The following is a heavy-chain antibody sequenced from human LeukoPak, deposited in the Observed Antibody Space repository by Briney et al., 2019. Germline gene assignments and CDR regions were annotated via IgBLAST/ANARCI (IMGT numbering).Heavy chain of an antibody. V-gene: IGHV3-30*04. CDR2: ISYDGSNK. D-gene: IGHD3-9*01. CDR1: GFTSSSYA. Sequence: GGSLRLSCAASGFTSSSYAMHWVRQAPGKGLEWVAVISYDGSNKYYADSVKGRFTISRDNSKNTLYLQMNSLRAEDTAVYYCARERVPYYDILTGNWYFDLWGRGTLVTVSS. CDR3: ARERVPYYDILTGNWYFDL. J-gene: IGHJ2*01.